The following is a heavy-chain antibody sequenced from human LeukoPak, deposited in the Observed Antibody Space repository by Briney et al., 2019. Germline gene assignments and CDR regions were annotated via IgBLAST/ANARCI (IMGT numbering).Heavy chain of an antibody. CDR3: ARDILGATGVGAFDM. CDR1: GFTFSDYY. CDR2: ITSGGSTI. V-gene: IGHV3-11*04. D-gene: IGHD1-26*01. J-gene: IGHJ3*02. Sequence: GRSLRLSCAASGFTFSDYYMSWIRQAPGQGLQWVSYITSGGSTIYGADSVKGRFTISRDNAKNSLYLQMNSLRAEDTAVYYCARDILGATGVGAFDMWGQGTMVTVSS.